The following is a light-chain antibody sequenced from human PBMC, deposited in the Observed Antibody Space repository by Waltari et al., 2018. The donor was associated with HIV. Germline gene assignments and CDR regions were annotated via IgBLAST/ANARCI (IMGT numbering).Light chain of an antibody. CDR3: QQRHNWPPLT. CDR1: QSVSSY. CDR2: DST. Sequence: EIVFTQSPATLSLSPGERATLSCRASQSVSSYLAWYQQKPGQAPRLLIYDSTHRATGIPARFSGSGSTTDFTLTISSLEPEDFGVYYCQQRHNWPPLTFGGGTKVEIK. V-gene: IGKV3-11*01. J-gene: IGKJ4*01.